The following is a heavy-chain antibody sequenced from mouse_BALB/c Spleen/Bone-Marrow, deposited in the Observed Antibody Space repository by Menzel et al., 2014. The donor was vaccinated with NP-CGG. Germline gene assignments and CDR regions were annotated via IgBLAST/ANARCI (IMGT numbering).Heavy chain of an antibody. V-gene: IGHV5-12-1*01. J-gene: IGHJ3*01. Sequence: EVKLMESGGGLVKPGGSLKLSCAASGFAFSRYDMSWVRQTPEKRLEWVAYISSGGGSTYYPDTVKGRFTISRDNAKNTLYLQMSSLKSEDTAMYYCARHDYYGNPFAYWGQGTLVTVSA. CDR1: GFAFSRYD. CDR3: ARHDYYGNPFAY. CDR2: ISSGGGST. D-gene: IGHD2-1*01.